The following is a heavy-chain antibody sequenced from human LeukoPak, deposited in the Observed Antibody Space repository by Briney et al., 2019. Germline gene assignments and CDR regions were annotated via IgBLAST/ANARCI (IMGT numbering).Heavy chain of an antibody. J-gene: IGHJ4*02. CDR3: AIEAWGGPFDY. CDR2: FDREDGET. V-gene: IGHV1-24*01. D-gene: IGHD3-16*01. Sequence: GASVKVSCKLSGHRLTDLSIHWVRQAPGKGLEWMGGFDREDGETMFAQKLQGRTTLTADTPTDTAYMELSGLRSADTAVYFCAIEAWGGPFDYWGQGTLVTVSS. CDR1: GHRLTDLS.